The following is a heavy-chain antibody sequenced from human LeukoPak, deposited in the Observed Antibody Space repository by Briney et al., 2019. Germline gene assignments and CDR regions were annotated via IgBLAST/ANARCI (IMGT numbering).Heavy chain of an antibody. CDR1: GGSFSGYY. V-gene: IGHV4-4*07. Sequence: SETLSLTCAVYGGSFSGYYWSWIRQPPGKGLEWIGRMYTSGSTNYNPSLKSRVTMSVDTSKNQFSLKLSSVTAADTAVYYCARDRSSRWDPSNWFDPWGQGTLVTVSS. J-gene: IGHJ5*02. CDR3: ARDRSSRWDPSNWFDP. D-gene: IGHD6-13*01. CDR2: MYTSGST.